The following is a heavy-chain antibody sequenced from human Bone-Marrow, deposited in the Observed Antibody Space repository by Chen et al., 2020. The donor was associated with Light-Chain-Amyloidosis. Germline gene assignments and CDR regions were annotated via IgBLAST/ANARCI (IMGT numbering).Heavy chain of an antibody. V-gene: IGHV4-39*07. Sequence: SSSYYXXXIRQPPGKGLEWIGSIYYSGSTYYNPSLKSRVTISVDTSKNQFSLKLSSVTXXXXXXXXCAXXXATYYDFWSGYYSFDYWGQGTLVTVSS. J-gene: IGHJ4*02. CDR3: AXXXATYYDFWSGYYSFDY. D-gene: IGHD3-3*01. CDR2: IYYSGST. CDR1: SSSYY.